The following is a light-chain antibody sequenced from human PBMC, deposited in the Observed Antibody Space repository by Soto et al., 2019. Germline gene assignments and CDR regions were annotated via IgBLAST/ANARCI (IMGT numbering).Light chain of an antibody. CDR2: DAS. CDR1: QSVSGY. CDR3: QQRSNWPST. J-gene: IGKJ4*01. Sequence: EIVLTQSPATLSLSPGNRATLSCRASQSVSGYLAWYQQKPGQAPRLLIYDASNRATGIPARFSGSGSGTDFNITITSPEPEDFAVYYCQQRSNWPSTFGGGTKVEI. V-gene: IGKV3-11*01.